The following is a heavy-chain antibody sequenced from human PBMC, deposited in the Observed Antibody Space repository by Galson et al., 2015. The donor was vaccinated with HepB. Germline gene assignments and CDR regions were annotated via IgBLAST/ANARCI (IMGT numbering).Heavy chain of an antibody. CDR2: IYSGGHG. CDR1: GFIVKSSY. V-gene: IGHV3-53*01. Sequence: SLRLSCAASGFIVKSSYMSWVRQAPGTGLQWVSTIYSGGHGYYTDSVKGRFSISRDTNKNTIFLQMNNLGADDTAVYYCASPFCIDSNCYPLWHWGQGTLVTVSS. J-gene: IGHJ4*02. D-gene: IGHD2-21*01. CDR3: ASPFCIDSNCYPLWH.